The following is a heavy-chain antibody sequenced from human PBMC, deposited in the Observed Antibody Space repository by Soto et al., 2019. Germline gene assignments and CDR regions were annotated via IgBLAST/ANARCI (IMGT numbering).Heavy chain of an antibody. CDR3: ASGAGGFDY. Sequence: EVQLVESGGGLVQPGGSLRLSCAASGFTFSTYWMHWVRQAPGKGLVWVSHITSDGTITTYADSVKGRFTISRDNAKNTRSLQMNSLRAEDTAVYYCASGAGGFDYWGQGTLVTVSS. CDR2: ITSDGTIT. CDR1: GFTFSTYW. D-gene: IGHD6-13*01. J-gene: IGHJ4*02. V-gene: IGHV3-74*01.